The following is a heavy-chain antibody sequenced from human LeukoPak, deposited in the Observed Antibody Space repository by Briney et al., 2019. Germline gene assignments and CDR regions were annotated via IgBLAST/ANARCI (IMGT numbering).Heavy chain of an antibody. CDR3: ARGSRDIVLMVYANFDY. CDR2: INPNSGGT. Sequence: ASVKVSCKASGYTFTGYYMHWVRQAPGQGLEWMGWINPNSGGTNYAQKFQGRVTMTRDTSISTAYMELSGLRSDDTAVYYCARGSRDIVLMVYANFDYWGQGTLVTVSS. CDR1: GYTFTGYY. D-gene: IGHD2-8*01. V-gene: IGHV1-2*02. J-gene: IGHJ4*02.